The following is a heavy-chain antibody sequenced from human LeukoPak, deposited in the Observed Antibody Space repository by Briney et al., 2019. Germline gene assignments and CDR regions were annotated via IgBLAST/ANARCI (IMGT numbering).Heavy chain of an antibody. CDR2: IYYSGST. Sequence: SETLSLTCTVSGGSISSYYWSWIRQPPGKGLEWTGYIYYSGSTNYNPSLKSRVTISVDTSKNQFSLKLSSVTAADTAVYYCARVRSIVVVPAAKGLYYFDYWGQGTLVTVSS. CDR3: ARVRSIVVVPAAKGLYYFDY. D-gene: IGHD2-2*01. CDR1: GGSISSYY. J-gene: IGHJ4*02. V-gene: IGHV4-59*01.